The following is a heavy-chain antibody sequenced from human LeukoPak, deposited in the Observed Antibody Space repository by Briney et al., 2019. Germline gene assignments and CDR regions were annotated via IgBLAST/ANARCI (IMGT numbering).Heavy chain of an antibody. Sequence: GGSLRLSCAASGFTFSDYYMSWIRQAPGKGLEGVSYISSSSSYTNYADSVKGRFTISRDNAKNSLYLQMNSLRAEDTAVYYCARDVAVAGHRAFDIWGQGTMVTVSS. V-gene: IGHV3-11*05. J-gene: IGHJ3*02. CDR2: ISSSSSYT. CDR3: ARDVAVAGHRAFDI. CDR1: GFTFSDYY. D-gene: IGHD6-19*01.